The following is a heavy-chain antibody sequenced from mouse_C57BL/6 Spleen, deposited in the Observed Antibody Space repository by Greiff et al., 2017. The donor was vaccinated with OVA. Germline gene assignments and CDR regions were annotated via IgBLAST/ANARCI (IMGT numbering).Heavy chain of an antibody. V-gene: IGHV5-4*03. CDR3: ARGVKTGPYGIDC. J-gene: IGHJ4*01. CDR2: ISDGGSYT. Sequence: DVMLVESGGGLVKPGGSLKLSCAVSGFTFSSYAMSWVRQTPEKRLEWVATISDGGSYTYYPDNVKGRFTFSRDNAKSDLELQMSSLKSEDTAMNYCARGVKTGPYGIDCWGQGTSDTIAA. CDR1: GFTFSSYA. D-gene: IGHD4-1*01.